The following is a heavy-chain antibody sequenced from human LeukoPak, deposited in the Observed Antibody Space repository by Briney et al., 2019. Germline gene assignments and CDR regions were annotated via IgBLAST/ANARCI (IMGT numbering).Heavy chain of an antibody. D-gene: IGHD2-2*01. J-gene: IGHJ6*02. V-gene: IGHV1-69*13. CDR2: IIPIFGTA. CDR3: ARERLYCSSTSCYVQGWSQGYGMDV. CDR1: EGTFSSYA. Sequence: SVKVSCKASEGTFSSYAISWVRQAPGQGLEWMGGIIPIFGTANYAQKFQGRVTITADESTSTAYMELSSLRSEDTAVYYCARERLYCSSTSCYVQGWSQGYGMDVWGQGTTVTVSS.